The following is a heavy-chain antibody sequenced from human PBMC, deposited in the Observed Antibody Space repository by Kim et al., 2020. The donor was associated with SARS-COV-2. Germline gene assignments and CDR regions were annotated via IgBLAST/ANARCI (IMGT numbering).Heavy chain of an antibody. Sequence: ADSVKGRFPISRDNSKNTLYLQMNSLRAEDTAVYYCARDAGGYYYYGMDVWGQGTTVTVSS. V-gene: IGHV3-53*01. D-gene: IGHD3-10*01. CDR3: ARDAGGYYYYGMDV. J-gene: IGHJ6*02.